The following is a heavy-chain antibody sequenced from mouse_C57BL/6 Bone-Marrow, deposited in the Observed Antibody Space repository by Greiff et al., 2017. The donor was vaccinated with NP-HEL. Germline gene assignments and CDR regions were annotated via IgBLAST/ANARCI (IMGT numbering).Heavy chain of an antibody. CDR2: ISSGSSTI. J-gene: IGHJ3*01. Sequence: EVHLVESGGGLVKPGGSLKLSCAASGFTFSDYGMHWVRQAPEKGLEWVAYISSGSSTIYYADTVEGRFTISRDNAKNTLFLQMTILRSEDTAMYYCARGFAYWGQGTLVTVSA. CDR1: GFTFSDYG. CDR3: ARGFAY. V-gene: IGHV5-17*01.